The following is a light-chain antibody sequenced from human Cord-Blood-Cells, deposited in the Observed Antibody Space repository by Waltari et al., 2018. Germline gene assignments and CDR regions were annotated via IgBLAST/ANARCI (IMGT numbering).Light chain of an antibody. CDR2: EGR. CDR3: CSYAGSSTLV. Sequence: QSALPQPASVSGSLRQSITISCTGSSSVVGSYKLVSWYQQHPGKDPKLMIYEGRQRPSGVSNRFSGSKSGNTASLTISGLQAEDEADYYCCSYAGSSTLVFGGGTKLTVL. V-gene: IGLV2-23*01. CDR1: SSVVGSYKL. J-gene: IGLJ2*01.